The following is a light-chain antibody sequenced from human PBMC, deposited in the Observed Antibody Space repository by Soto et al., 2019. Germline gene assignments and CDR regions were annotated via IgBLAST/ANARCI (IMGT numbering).Light chain of an antibody. CDR1: QSVSSY. J-gene: IGKJ1*01. Sequence: EIVLTQSPATLSLSRWEIATLSCRASQSVSSYLAWYQQKPGQAPRLLIYGASTRAIGIPARLSGSGSGTEFTLTISSLQSEDLAVYYCQQYNYWPPWTFGQGTKVDIK. CDR3: QQYNYWPPWT. CDR2: GAS. V-gene: IGKV3-15*01.